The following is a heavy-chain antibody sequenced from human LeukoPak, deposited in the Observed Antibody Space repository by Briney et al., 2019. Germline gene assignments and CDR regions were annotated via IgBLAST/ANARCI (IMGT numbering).Heavy chain of an antibody. Sequence: RQSRILACAASTLTLTSYSTHWVRQPPGKGLEWVEVISYDVSNKSYTDSVKGRPTTSTHNSKNTLYLQMNSLRAEDTATYYCARGGLGYCSAGSCYPGAAFDIWGQGTMVTVSS. D-gene: IGHD2-15*01. J-gene: IGHJ3*02. V-gene: IGHV3-30-3*01. CDR3: ARGGLGYCSAGSCYPGAAFDI. CDR1: TLTLTSYS. CDR2: ISYDVSNK.